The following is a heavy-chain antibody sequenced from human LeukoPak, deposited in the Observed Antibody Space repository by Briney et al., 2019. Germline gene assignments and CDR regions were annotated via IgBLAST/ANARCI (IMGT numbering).Heavy chain of an antibody. D-gene: IGHD3-9*01. Sequence: PGGSLRLSCAASGFTFSSYWMSWVRQAPGKGLEWVANIKQDGSEKYYVDSVKGRFTISRDNSKNTLYLQMNSLRAEDTAVYYCAKDSGRGGYDILTGYYPPPDYWGQGTLVTVSS. CDR2: IKQDGSEK. J-gene: IGHJ4*02. V-gene: IGHV3-7*01. CDR3: AKDSGRGGYDILTGYYPPPDY. CDR1: GFTFSSYW.